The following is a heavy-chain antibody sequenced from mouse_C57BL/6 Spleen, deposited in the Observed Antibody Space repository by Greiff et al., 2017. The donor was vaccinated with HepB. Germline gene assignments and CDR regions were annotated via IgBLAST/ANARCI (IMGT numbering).Heavy chain of an antibody. CDR3: ARVVSSDYFDY. CDR1: GYTFTSYW. V-gene: IGHV1-64*01. CDR2: IHPNSGST. D-gene: IGHD1-1*02. Sequence: VQLQQPGAELVKPGASVKLSCKASGYTFTSYWMHWVKQRPGQGLEWIGIIHPNSGSTNYNEKFKSKATLAVNKSSSTVYMQSSSLASEDSAFYDRARVVSSDYFDYWGQGTTLTVSA. J-gene: IGHJ2*01.